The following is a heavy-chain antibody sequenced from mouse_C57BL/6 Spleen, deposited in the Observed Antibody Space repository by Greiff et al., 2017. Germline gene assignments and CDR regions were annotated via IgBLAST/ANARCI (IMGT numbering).Heavy chain of an antibody. CDR2: IHPNSGSN. V-gene: IGHV1-64*01. CDR1: GYTFTSYW. Sequence: QVQLQQPGAELVKPGASVKLSCKASGYTFTSYWMHWVKQRPGQGLEWIGMIHPNSGSNNYNEKFKSKATLTVDKPSSTAYMQLSSLTSEDSAVYYCAPWFAYWGQGTLVTVSA. CDR3: APWFAY. J-gene: IGHJ3*01.